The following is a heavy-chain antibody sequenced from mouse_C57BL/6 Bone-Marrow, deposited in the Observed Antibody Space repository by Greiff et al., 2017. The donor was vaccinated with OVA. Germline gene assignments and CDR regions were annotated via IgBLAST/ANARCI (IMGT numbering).Heavy chain of an antibody. CDR3: ARRPYYYGSLYYFDY. CDR1: GYTFTDYN. D-gene: IGHD1-1*01. V-gene: IGHV1-22*01. J-gene: IGHJ2*01. CDR2: INPNNGGT. Sequence: VQLKESGPELVKPGASVKMSCKASGYTFTDYNMHWVKQSHGKSLEWIGYINPNNGGTSYNQKFKGKATLTVNKSSSTAYMELRSLTSEDSAVYYCARRPYYYGSLYYFDYWGQGTTLTVSS.